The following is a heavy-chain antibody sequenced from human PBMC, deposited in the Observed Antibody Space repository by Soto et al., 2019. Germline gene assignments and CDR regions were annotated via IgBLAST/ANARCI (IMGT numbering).Heavy chain of an antibody. CDR1: GSTFSNYT. CDR3: ARDLTGGPTYYDFWSGYSPVDY. CDR2: ISADNGNT. D-gene: IGHD3-3*01. Sequence: ASVKVSCKASGSTFSNYTFSWVRQVPGQGLEWMGWISADNGNTNSAQKLQGRDSMTTDTSTSTAYLELRSLRSDDTAVYYCARDLTGGPTYYDFWSGYSPVDYWGLGTLVTVSS. V-gene: IGHV1-18*01. J-gene: IGHJ4*02.